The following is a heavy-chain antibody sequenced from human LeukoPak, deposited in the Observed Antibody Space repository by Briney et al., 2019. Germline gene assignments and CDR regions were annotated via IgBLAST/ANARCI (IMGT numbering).Heavy chain of an antibody. Sequence: PGGSLRLSCAASGFTFSSYSMNWVRQAPGKGLEWVGRTRNKANSYTTGYAASVKGRFTISRDDSKNSLYLQMNSLKTEDTAVYYCASGRYSYGSTYYFDYWGQGTLVTVSS. CDR3: ASGRYSYGSTYYFDY. J-gene: IGHJ4*02. V-gene: IGHV3-72*01. CDR1: GFTFSSYS. CDR2: TRNKANSYTT. D-gene: IGHD5-18*01.